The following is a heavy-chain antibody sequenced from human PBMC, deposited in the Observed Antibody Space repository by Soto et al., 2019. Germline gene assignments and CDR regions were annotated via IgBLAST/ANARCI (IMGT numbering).Heavy chain of an antibody. J-gene: IGHJ4*02. CDR1: GGSISSGDYY. CDR2: IYYSGST. CDR3: ASSNWNDWVECFDY. V-gene: IGHV4-30-4*01. D-gene: IGHD1-1*01. Sequence: SETLSLTCTVSGGSISSGDYYWSWIRQPPGKGLEWIGYIYYSGSTYYNPSLKSRVTISVDTSKNQFSLKLSSVTAADTAVYYCASSNWNDWVECFDYWGQGTLVTVSS.